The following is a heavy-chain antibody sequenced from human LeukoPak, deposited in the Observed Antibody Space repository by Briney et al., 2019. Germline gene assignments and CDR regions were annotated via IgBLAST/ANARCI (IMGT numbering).Heavy chain of an antibody. V-gene: IGHV1-24*01. CDR3: VTESPRVLNWLDQNA. J-gene: IGHJ4*02. D-gene: IGHD3-9*01. CDR1: GYTLNQLS. CDR2: FDPEDGET. Sequence: ASVKVSCKVSGYTLNQLSMHWVRQAPGKGLEWMRGFDPEDGETIYAQKFQGRVTVTEDTSTDTAYMELNSLRAEDTAVYYCVTESPRVLNWLDQNAWGQGTLVTVSS.